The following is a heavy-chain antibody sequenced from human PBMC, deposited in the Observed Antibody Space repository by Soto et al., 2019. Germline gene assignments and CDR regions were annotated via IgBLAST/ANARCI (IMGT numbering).Heavy chain of an antibody. V-gene: IGHV3-23*01. CDR2: ISGSGGST. CDR3: AKVTSHYGDYVGAFDI. J-gene: IGHJ3*02. CDR1: GFTFSSYA. Sequence: GALRLSCAASGFTFSSYAMSWVRQAPGKGLEWVSAISGSGGSTYYADSVKGRFTISRDNSKNTLYLQMNSLRAEDTAVYYCAKVTSHYGDYVGAFDIWGQGTMVPVSS. D-gene: IGHD4-17*01.